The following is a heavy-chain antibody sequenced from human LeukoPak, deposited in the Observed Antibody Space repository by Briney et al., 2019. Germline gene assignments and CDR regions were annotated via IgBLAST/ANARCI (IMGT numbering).Heavy chain of an antibody. CDR3: ARVNTPDIVVVPAAAFDY. CDR1: GFTFSSYS. CDR2: ISSSASYI. V-gene: IGHV3-21*01. J-gene: IGHJ4*02. D-gene: IGHD2-2*01. Sequence: PGGSLRLSCAASGFTFSSYSMNWVRQAPGKGLEWVSSISSSASYIYYADSVKGRFTISRDNAKNSLFLQMSSLRTEDTAVYYCARVNTPDIVVVPAAAFDYWGQGTLVTVSS.